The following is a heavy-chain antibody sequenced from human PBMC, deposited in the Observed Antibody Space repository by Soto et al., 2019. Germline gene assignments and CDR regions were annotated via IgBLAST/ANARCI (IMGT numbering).Heavy chain of an antibody. J-gene: IGHJ4*02. CDR3: VALAR. D-gene: IGHD6-6*01. Sequence: QVQLVQSGAEVREPGASVKVSCKASGYTFTSFDINWVRQASGQGLEWMGWMKPNSGDTGYGQKFQGRVALTRDTSTSTASMELSGLKSEGTAVYYCVALARWGQGTLVTVSS. V-gene: IGHV1-8*01. CDR2: MKPNSGDT. CDR1: GYTFTSFD.